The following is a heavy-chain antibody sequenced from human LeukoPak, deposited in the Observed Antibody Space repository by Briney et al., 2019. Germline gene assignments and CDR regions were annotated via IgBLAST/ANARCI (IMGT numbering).Heavy chain of an antibody. V-gene: IGHV4-38-2*02. CDR1: GYSISSGYY. J-gene: IGHJ6*03. CDR3: ARSSGKWSGDYYYHYMDV. D-gene: IGHD3-3*01. CDR2: IYHSGST. Sequence: SETLSLTCTVSGYSISSGYYWGWIRQPPGNGLEWIGSIYHSGSTYYNPSLKSRVTISVDTSKNQFSLKLSSVTAADTAVYYCARSSGKWSGDYYYHYMDVWGRGTTVTISS.